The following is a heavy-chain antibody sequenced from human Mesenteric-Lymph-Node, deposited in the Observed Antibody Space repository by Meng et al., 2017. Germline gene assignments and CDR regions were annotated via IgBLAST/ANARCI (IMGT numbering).Heavy chain of an antibody. CDR2: INHSGST. J-gene: IGHJ5*02. CDR1: GGSFSGYY. Sequence: GSLRLSCAVYGGSFSGYYWSWIRQPPGKGLEWIGEINHSGSTNYNPSLKSRVTISVDTSKNQFSLKLSSVTAADTAVYYCARSRGSGSYYRIPNWFDPWGQGTLVTVSS. CDR3: ARSRGSGSYYRIPNWFDP. D-gene: IGHD3-10*01. V-gene: IGHV4-34*01.